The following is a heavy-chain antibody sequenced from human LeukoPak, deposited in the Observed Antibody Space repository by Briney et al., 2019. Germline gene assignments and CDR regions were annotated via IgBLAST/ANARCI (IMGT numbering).Heavy chain of an antibody. CDR3: AREGLLGYCSGGSCPDCYGMDV. CDR2: IWYDGSNK. Sequence: PGRSLRLSCAASGFTFSSYGMHWVRQAPGKGLEWVAVIWYDGSNKYYADSVKGRFTISRDNSKNTLYLQMNSLRAEDTAVYYCAREGLLGYCSGGSCPDCYGMDVWGQGTTVTVSS. V-gene: IGHV3-33*01. CDR1: GFTFSSYG. D-gene: IGHD2-15*01. J-gene: IGHJ6*02.